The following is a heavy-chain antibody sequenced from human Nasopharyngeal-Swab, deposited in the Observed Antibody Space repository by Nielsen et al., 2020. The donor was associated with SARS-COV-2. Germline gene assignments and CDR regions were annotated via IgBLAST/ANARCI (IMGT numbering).Heavy chain of an antibody. CDR3: ATTSARSLWQWQITGGYFDY. CDR1: GGSISSSSYY. CDR2: IYYSGST. V-gene: IGHV4-39*07. Sequence: ESLKISCTVSGGSISSSSYYWGWIRQPPGKGLEWIGSIYYSGSTYYNPSLKSRVTISVDTSKNQFSLKLSSVTAADTAVYYCATTSARSLWQWQITGGYFDYWGQGTLVTVPS. J-gene: IGHJ4*02. D-gene: IGHD6-19*01.